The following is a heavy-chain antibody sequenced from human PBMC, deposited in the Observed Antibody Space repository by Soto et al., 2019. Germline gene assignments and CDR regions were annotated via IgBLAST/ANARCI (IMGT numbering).Heavy chain of an antibody. D-gene: IGHD2-2*01. CDR3: AMVVPAATYDYYYIDV. V-gene: IGHV3-48*01. J-gene: IGHJ6*03. CDR2: ISSSSSTI. Sequence: EVQLVESGGGLVQPGGSLRLSCAASGFTFSSYSMNWVRQAPGKGLEWVSYISSSSSTIYYADSVKGRFTISRDNTKNPLYLQMNSLRAEDTAVYYCAMVVPAATYDYYYIDVWGKGTTVTVSS. CDR1: GFTFSSYS.